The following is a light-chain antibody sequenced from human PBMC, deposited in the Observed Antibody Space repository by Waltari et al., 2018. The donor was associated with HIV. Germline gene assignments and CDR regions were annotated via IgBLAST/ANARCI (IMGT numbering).Light chain of an antibody. CDR1: QSISGW. Sequence: DIQMTQSPSTLSASVGDRVTIICRASQSISGWLAWYQQKPGKAPKLLIYKTSSLESGVPSRFSGSGSGTEFTLTSSSLQPDDFATYHCQHYDSYSKTFGQGTKVEIE. CDR2: KTS. V-gene: IGKV1-5*03. J-gene: IGKJ1*01. CDR3: QHYDSYSKT.